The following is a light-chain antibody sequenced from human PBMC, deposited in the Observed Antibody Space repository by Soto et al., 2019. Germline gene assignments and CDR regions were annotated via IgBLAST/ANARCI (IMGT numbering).Light chain of an antibody. CDR2: DAS. CDR1: QSVSRY. Sequence: EIVLTQSPATLSLSPGERATLSCRASQSVSRYLALYQQKPGQAPRLLIYDASNRAIDIPARFSGSGSGTDFTLTISSLEPEDFAVYYGQQRSNWPLTFGGGTKVEIK. V-gene: IGKV3-11*01. CDR3: QQRSNWPLT. J-gene: IGKJ4*01.